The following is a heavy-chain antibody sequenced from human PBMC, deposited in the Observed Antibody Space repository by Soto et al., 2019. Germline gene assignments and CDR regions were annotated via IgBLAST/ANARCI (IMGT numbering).Heavy chain of an antibody. J-gene: IGHJ6*02. CDR2: ISSSSSYI. V-gene: IGHV3-21*01. Sequence: EVQLVESGGGLVKPGGSLRLSCAASGFTFSSYSMSWVRQAPGKGLEWVSSISSSSSYIYYADSVKGRFTISRDNAKNSLYLQMNSLRAEDTAVYYCARDPMSWYQRSMDVWGQGTTVTVSS. D-gene: IGHD2-2*01. CDR3: ARDPMSWYQRSMDV. CDR1: GFTFSSYS.